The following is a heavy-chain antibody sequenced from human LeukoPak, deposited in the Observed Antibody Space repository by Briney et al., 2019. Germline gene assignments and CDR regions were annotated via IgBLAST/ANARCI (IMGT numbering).Heavy chain of an antibody. J-gene: IGHJ4*02. V-gene: IGHV4-59*01. D-gene: IGHD2-2*01. Sequence: SETLSLTCTVSGGSISSYYWSWIRQPPGKGLEWIGYIYYSGSTNYNPSLKSRVTISVDTSKDQFSLKLSSVTAADTALYYCAKDMGGCSSTSCYESGYFDYWGQGTLVTVSS. CDR1: GGSISSYY. CDR2: IYYSGST. CDR3: AKDMGGCSSTSCYESGYFDY.